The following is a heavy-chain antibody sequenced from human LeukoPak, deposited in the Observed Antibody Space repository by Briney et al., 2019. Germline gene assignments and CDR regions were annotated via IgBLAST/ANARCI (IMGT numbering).Heavy chain of an antibody. J-gene: IGHJ6*02. CDR1: GFTFSSYW. Sequence: GGSLRLSCAASGFTFSSYWMSWVRQAPGKGLEWVANIKQDGSEKYNVASVKGRFTISRDNAKNSLYLQMNSLRAEDTAVYYCAGWGRGPPTYYYYGTYVWGQGTTVTLSS. V-gene: IGHV3-7*01. D-gene: IGHD3-10*01. CDR3: AGWGRGPPTYYYYGTYV. CDR2: IKQDGSEK.